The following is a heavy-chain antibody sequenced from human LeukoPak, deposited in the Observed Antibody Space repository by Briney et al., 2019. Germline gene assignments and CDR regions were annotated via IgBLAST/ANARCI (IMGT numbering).Heavy chain of an antibody. V-gene: IGHV3-23*01. CDR1: GFTFSSYA. Sequence: GGSLRLSCAASGFTFSSYAMSWVRQAPGKGLEWVSAISGSGGSTYYADSVKGRFTISRDNSKNTLYLQMNSLRAEDTAVYYCAKGVAVALDPRLDYFDYWGQGTLVTVSS. CDR2: ISGSGGST. D-gene: IGHD6-19*01. CDR3: AKGVAVALDPRLDYFDY. J-gene: IGHJ4*02.